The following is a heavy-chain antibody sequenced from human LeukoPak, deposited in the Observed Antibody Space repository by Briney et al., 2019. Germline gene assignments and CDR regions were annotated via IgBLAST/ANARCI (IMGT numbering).Heavy chain of an antibody. CDR2: ISSSTSTI. V-gene: IGHV3-48*02. J-gene: IGHJ4*02. D-gene: IGHD1-26*01. CDR3: ARWGTPKQQGSYY. Sequence: GGSLRLSCAASGFTFSTYAMNWVRQAPGKGLEWVSYISSSTSTIYYADSVKGRFTISRDNAKNSLYLRMNSLRDEDTAVYYCARWGTPKQQGSYYWGQGTLVTVSS. CDR1: GFTFSTYA.